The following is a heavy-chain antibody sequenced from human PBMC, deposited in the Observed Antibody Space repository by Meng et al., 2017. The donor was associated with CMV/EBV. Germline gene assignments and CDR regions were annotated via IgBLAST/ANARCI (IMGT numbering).Heavy chain of an antibody. CDR1: GYTFTSYY. J-gene: IGHJ6*02. Sequence: ASVKVSCKASGYTFTSYYMHWVRQAPGQGLEWMGIINPSGGSTSCAQKFQGRVTMTRDTSTSTVYMELSSLRSEDTAVYYCARDHLYDFWSGYYDYYYYGIDVWGQGTTVTVSS. CDR2: INPSGGST. V-gene: IGHV1-46*01. D-gene: IGHD3-3*01. CDR3: ARDHLYDFWSGYYDYYYYGIDV.